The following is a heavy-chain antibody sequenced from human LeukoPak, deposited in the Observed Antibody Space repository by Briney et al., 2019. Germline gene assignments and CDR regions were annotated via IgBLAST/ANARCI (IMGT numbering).Heavy chain of an antibody. CDR1: GFTFSSYS. D-gene: IGHD3-10*01. J-gene: IGHJ4*02. V-gene: IGHV3-21*01. CDR3: ARDVYGSGSYFVDY. Sequence: GGSLRLSCAASGFTFSSYSMNWVRQAPGKGLEWVSSISSSSSYIYYADSVKGRFTISRNNAKNSLYLQMNSLRAEDTAVYYCARDVYGSGSYFVDYWGQGTLVTVSS. CDR2: ISSSSSYI.